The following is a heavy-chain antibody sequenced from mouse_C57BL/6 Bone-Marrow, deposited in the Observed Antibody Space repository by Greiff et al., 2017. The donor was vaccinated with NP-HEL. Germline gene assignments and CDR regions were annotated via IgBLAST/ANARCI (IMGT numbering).Heavy chain of an antibody. CDR1: GYTFTSYG. CDR3: ARSTYYYYGSSYCWYFDV. D-gene: IGHD1-1*01. Sequence: QVQLQQSGAELVRPGASVKLSCKASGYTFTSYGISWVKQRTGQGLEWIGEIYPRSGNTYYNEKFKGKATLTADKSSSTAYMELRSLTSEDSAVYFCARSTYYYYGSSYCWYFDVWGTGTTVTVSS. V-gene: IGHV1-81*01. CDR2: IYPRSGNT. J-gene: IGHJ1*03.